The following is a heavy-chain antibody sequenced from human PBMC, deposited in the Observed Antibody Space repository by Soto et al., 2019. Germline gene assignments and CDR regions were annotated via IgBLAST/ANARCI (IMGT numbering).Heavy chain of an antibody. Sequence: EVHLVESGGGLVQPGRSLRLSCAASGFRFDEYAMHWVRQAPGKGLEWVSGITWNSGKAAFADSVNGRFTISRDNAKNSLYLQMNSLRPEDTALYFCAKIRRSDYQGFDYWGRGTLVTVSS. CDR3: AKIRRSDYQGFDY. CDR1: GFRFDEYA. J-gene: IGHJ4*02. D-gene: IGHD4-17*01. V-gene: IGHV3-9*01. CDR2: ITWNSGKA.